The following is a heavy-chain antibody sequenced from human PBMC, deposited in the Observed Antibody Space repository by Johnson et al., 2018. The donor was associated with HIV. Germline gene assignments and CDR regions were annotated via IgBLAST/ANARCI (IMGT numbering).Heavy chain of an antibody. V-gene: IGHV3-64*01. CDR1: GFTFSSYA. J-gene: IGHJ3*02. D-gene: IGHD6-19*01. CDR3: ARAPGWFDAFDI. Sequence: EVQLVESGGGLVQPGGSLRLSCAASGFTFSSYAMHWVRQAPGKGLEYVSAISSNGGSTYYANSVKGRFTISRDNSKNTLYLQMGSLRAEDMAVYYCARAPGWFDAFDIWGQGTMVTVSS. CDR2: ISSNGGST.